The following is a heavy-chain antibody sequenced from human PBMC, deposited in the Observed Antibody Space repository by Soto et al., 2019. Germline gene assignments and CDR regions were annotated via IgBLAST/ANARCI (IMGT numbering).Heavy chain of an antibody. V-gene: IGHV1-18*01. CDR1: GYTVTTYG. D-gene: IGHD3-22*01. Sequence: ASVKVSCKAFGYTVTTYGLSWVRQAPGQGLEWMGWVSPYNGNTNYAQKLQGRVTMTTDTSTSTAYMELRSLRSDDTAVYYCAREGYYDSSGYPTPLDYWGQGTLVTVSS. J-gene: IGHJ4*02. CDR2: VSPYNGNT. CDR3: AREGYYDSSGYPTPLDY.